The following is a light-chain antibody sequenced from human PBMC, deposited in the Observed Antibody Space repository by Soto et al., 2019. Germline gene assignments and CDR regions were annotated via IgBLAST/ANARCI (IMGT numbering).Light chain of an antibody. CDR2: RND. V-gene: IGLV1-47*01. CDR1: SSNIGNNF. J-gene: IGLJ1*01. Sequence: QTVVTQPPSASGTPGQRVTISCSGGSSNIGNNFVFWYQQLPGTAPKLLIYRNDQRPSGVHDRFSGSKSDTSASLAISGLRPEDEAEYHCAAWSDGLSGLVFGTGTKVTVL. CDR3: AAWSDGLSGLV.